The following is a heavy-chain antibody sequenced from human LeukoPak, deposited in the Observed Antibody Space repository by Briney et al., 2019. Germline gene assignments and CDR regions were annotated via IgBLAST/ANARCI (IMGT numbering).Heavy chain of an antibody. CDR3: ARIFDS. CDR1: GGSVSTSDYY. V-gene: IGHV4-39*07. CDR2: IFYNGKT. J-gene: IGHJ4*02. Sequence: SETLSLTCTVPGGSVSTSDYYWGWIRQTPGKGLEWIGDIFYNGKTNYNPSLKGRVTISIDTSKNQFSLKLPSVTAADTAVYYCARIFDSWGQGTLVTVSS.